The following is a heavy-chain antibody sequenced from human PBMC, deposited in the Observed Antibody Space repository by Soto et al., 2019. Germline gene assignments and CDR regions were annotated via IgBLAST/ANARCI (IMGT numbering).Heavy chain of an antibody. V-gene: IGHV3-30*18. Sequence: GGSLRLSCAASGFTFSSYGMHWVRQAPGKGLEWVSVISYDGSNKYYADSVKGRFTISRDNAKNTLYLQMNSLRAEDTAVYYCAKAPRFLEWLGMDVWGKGTTVTVSS. CDR2: ISYDGSNK. CDR1: GFTFSSYG. CDR3: AKAPRFLEWLGMDV. J-gene: IGHJ6*04. D-gene: IGHD3-3*01.